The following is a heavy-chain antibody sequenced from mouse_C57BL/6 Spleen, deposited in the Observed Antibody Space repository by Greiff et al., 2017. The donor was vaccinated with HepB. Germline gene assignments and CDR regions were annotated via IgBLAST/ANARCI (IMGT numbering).Heavy chain of an antibody. J-gene: IGHJ3*01. D-gene: IGHD3-2*02. CDR1: GYSFTGYY. CDR2: LNPSTGGT. Sequence: EVKVEESGPELVKPGASVKISCKASGYSFTGYYMNWVKQSPEKSLEWIGELNPSTGGTTYNQKFKAKATLTVDKSSSTAYMQLKSLTSEDSAVYYCARSLSGYPFAYWGQGTLVTVSA. CDR3: ARSLSGYPFAY. V-gene: IGHV1-42*01.